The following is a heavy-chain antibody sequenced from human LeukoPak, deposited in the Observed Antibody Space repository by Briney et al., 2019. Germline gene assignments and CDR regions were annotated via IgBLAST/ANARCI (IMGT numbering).Heavy chain of an antibody. CDR3: ARMALGANYYYYMDV. CDR1: GGSISSYY. Sequence: TSETLSLTCTVSGGSISSYYWSWIRQPAGKGLEWIGRIYTSGSTNYNPSLKSRVTMSVDTSKNQFSLKLSSVTAADTAVYYCARMALGANYYYYMDVWGKGTTVTVSS. CDR2: IYTSGST. J-gene: IGHJ6*03. D-gene: IGHD1-26*01. V-gene: IGHV4-4*07.